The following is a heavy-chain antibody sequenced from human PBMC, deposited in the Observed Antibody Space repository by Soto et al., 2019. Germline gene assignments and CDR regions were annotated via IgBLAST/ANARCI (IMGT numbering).Heavy chain of an antibody. J-gene: IGHJ6*02. CDR3: ARHNYDSSGYSHYYYGMDV. V-gene: IGHV4-34*01. D-gene: IGHD3-22*01. CDR2: INHSGST. CDR1: GGSGGSFSGYY. Sequence: SETLSLTCAVYGGSGGSFSGYYWSWIRQPPGKGLEWIGEINHSGSTNYNPSLKSRVTISVDTSKNQFSLKLSSVTAADTAVYYCARHNYDSSGYSHYYYGMDVWGQGTTVTLPS.